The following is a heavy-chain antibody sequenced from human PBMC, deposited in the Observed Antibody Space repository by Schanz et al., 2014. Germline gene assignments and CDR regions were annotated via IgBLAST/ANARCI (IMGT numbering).Heavy chain of an antibody. CDR3: ARDKGGYYPFDY. CDR2: ISGSGGDT. V-gene: IGHV3-23*01. CDR1: GFTFSSYA. Sequence: EGQLLESGGGLVQPGGSLRLSCAASGFTFSSYAMSWVRQAPGKGLEWVSAISGSGGDTYYADSVKGRFTISRDNSKNTLYLQMNSLRAEDTAVYYCARDKGGYYPFDYWGQGTLVTVSS. D-gene: IGHD3-3*01. J-gene: IGHJ4*02.